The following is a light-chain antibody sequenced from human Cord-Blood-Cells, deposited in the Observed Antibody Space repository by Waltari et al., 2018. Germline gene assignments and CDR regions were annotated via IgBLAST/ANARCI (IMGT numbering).Light chain of an antibody. J-gene: IGLJ1*01. CDR3: SSYTSSSTLV. Sequence: QSALTQPASVSGSPGQSITISCTGTSSDVGGYNYVSWYQQHPGKAPKLMIYEVSNRPSGFSNRFSGSKSGNTASLTISGLQAADEADYYCSSYTSSSTLVFGTGTKVTVL. CDR2: EVS. V-gene: IGLV2-14*01. CDR1: SSDVGGYNY.